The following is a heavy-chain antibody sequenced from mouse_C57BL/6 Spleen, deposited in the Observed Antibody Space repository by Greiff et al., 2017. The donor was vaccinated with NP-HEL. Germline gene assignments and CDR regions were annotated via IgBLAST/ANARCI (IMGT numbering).Heavy chain of an antibody. CDR1: GFTFSSYG. CDR3: ARRAGSVDY. V-gene: IGHV5-6*02. Sequence: EVKLMESGGDLVKPGGSLKLSCAASGFTFSSYGMSWVRQTPDKRLEWVATISSGGSYTYYPDSVKGRFTISRDNAKNTLYLQMSSLKSEDTAMNYCARRAGSVDYWGQGTTLTVSS. J-gene: IGHJ2*01. CDR2: ISSGGSYT. D-gene: IGHD1-1*02.